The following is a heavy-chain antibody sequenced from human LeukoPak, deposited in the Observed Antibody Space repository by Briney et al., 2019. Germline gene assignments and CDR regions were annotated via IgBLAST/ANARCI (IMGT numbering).Heavy chain of an antibody. CDR2: ISFSGSP. CDR1: GGSISSYY. CDR3: ARGRAVSDLTTKLRFDP. V-gene: IGHV4-59*01. Sequence: SETLSLTCTVSGGSISSYYWNWIRQPPGKGRGGIGYISFSGSPNYNPSLTSRVTISVDTSRNQSSLKLSSVTAADTAVYYCARGRAVSDLTTKLRFDPWGQGTLVTVSS. J-gene: IGHJ5*02. D-gene: IGHD4-17*01.